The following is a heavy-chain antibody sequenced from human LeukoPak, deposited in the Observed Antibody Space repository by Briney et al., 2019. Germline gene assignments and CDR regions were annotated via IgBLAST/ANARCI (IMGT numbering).Heavy chain of an antibody. CDR3: ARNGASIYCSGGSCYPAKDAFDI. V-gene: IGHV1-8*01. CDR1: GYTFTSYD. Sequence: ASVKASCKASGYTFTSYDINWVRQATGQGLEWMGGIIPMLGTSKYAQKVQGRVTMTRDTSISTAYMELSRLRSDDTAVYYCARNGASIYCSGGSCYPAKDAFDIWGQGTMVTVSS. CDR2: IIPMLGTS. D-gene: IGHD2-15*01. J-gene: IGHJ3*02.